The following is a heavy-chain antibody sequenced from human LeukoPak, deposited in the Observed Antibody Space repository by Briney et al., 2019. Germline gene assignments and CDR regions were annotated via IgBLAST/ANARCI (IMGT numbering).Heavy chain of an antibody. CDR1: GYTFTSYG. CDR3: ARAPATVTNYPAAAEYFPH. D-gene: IGHD4-11*01. J-gene: IGHJ1*01. CDR2: MSAYNVNT. Sequence: ASVKVSCTASGYTFTSYGISWVRQAPGHGLERMGWMSAYNVNTNYAQKRQGRVTMTTDTSPSTAYMERRSLISDDTAVYYCARAPATVTNYPAAAEYFPHWGQGTLVTVSS. V-gene: IGHV1-18*01.